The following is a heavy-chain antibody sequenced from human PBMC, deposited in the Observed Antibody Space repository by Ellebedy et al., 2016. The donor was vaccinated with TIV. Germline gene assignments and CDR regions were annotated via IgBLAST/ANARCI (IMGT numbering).Heavy chain of an antibody. Sequence: GESLKISXAASGFSFRRYDMHWVRQATGKGLEWVSGIGTAGDTYYPGSVKGRFTISRENAKNSLYLQMNSLRAGDTAVYYCARGGDYYDSSGAVDYWGQGTLVTVSS. V-gene: IGHV3-13*01. CDR1: GFSFRRYD. CDR2: IGTAGDT. D-gene: IGHD3-22*01. J-gene: IGHJ4*02. CDR3: ARGGDYYDSSGAVDY.